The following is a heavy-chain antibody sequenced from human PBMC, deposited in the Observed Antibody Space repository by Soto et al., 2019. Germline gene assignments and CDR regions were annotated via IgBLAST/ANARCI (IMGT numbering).Heavy chain of an antibody. D-gene: IGHD2-2*02. Sequence: GASVKVSCKASGYTFTSYGISWVRQAPGQGLEWMGRIIAYIGKTKYAQKLQGRVTITADTSTSTTYMELSSLRSEDTAVYYCARDYRHCSSTRCYRSPDAFDIWGEGTMVTVSS. J-gene: IGHJ3*02. CDR1: GYTFTSYG. CDR3: ARDYRHCSSTRCYRSPDAFDI. CDR2: IIAYIGKT. V-gene: IGHV1-18*01.